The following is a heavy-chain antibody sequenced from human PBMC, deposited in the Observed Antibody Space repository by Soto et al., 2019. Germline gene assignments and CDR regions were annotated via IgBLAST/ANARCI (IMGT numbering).Heavy chain of an antibody. V-gene: IGHV1-69*06. D-gene: IGHD6-19*01. CDR3: ARGREQWLGSWLDP. CDR1: GGTFSNYA. CDR2: IIPIFGTA. Sequence: QVQLVQSGAEVKKPGSSVKVSCKASGGTFSNYAISWVRQAPGQGLEWMGGIIPIFGTANYAQKFQGRVTITADKSTSTAYMELSSLRSDDTAVYYCARGREQWLGSWLDPWGQGTLVTVSS. J-gene: IGHJ5*02.